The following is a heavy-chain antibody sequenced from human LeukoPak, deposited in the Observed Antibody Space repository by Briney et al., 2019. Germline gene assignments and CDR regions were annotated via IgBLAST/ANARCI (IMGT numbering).Heavy chain of an antibody. CDR2: IRYDGSSK. CDR3: AKDTTRYFDPY. CDR1: GFTFSSYG. D-gene: IGHD3-9*01. V-gene: IGHV3-30*02. J-gene: IGHJ4*02. Sequence: GGSLRLSCAASGFTFSSYGMHWVRQAPGKGLEWVAFIRYDGSSKYYADSVKGRFTISRDTSKNTLFLQMNSLRAEDTAVYYCAKDTTRYFDPYWGQGTLVTVSS.